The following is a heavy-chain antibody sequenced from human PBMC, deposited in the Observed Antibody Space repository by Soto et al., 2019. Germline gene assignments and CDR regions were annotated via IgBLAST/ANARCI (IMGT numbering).Heavy chain of an antibody. V-gene: IGHV3-7*01. CDR2: IKEDGNEK. D-gene: IGHD1-1*01. CDR3: ARNRGRGGTNYYFYMGV. Sequence: GGSLRLSCAASGFTFISYWMSWVRQAPGKGLEWVANIKEDGNEKYYVDSVKGRFTISRDNAKNSLYLQMNSLRAEDTAVFYCARNRGRGGTNYYFYMGVGGKGTAVT. J-gene: IGHJ6*03. CDR1: GFTFISYW.